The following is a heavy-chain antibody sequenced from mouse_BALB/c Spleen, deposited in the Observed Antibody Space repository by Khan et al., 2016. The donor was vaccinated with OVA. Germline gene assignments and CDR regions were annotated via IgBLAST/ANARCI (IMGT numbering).Heavy chain of an antibody. Sequence: EVQLQESGPGLVKPSQSLSLTCTVTGYSITSDYAWNWIRQFPGNKLEWMGFISYSGNTNYNPSLKSRISITRDTSKNQFFLQLNSVTTEDTATYYGARVYGGDFDYWGQGTTLTVSS. V-gene: IGHV3-2*02. CDR1: GYSITSDYA. D-gene: IGHD1-1*01. J-gene: IGHJ2*01. CDR2: ISYSGNT. CDR3: ARVYGGDFDY.